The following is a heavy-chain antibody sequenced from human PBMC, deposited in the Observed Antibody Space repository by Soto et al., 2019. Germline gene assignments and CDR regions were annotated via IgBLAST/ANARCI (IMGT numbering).Heavy chain of an antibody. J-gene: IGHJ4*02. CDR1: GFTFSSYE. D-gene: IGHD6-13*01. CDR2: ISSSGSTI. V-gene: IGHV3-48*03. Sequence: GGSLRLSCAASGFTFSSYEMNWVRQAPGKGLEWVSYISSSGSTIYYADSVKGRFTISRDNAKNSLYLQMNSLRAEDTAVYYCARDFYIAAVFDYWGQGTLVTVSS. CDR3: ARDFYIAAVFDY.